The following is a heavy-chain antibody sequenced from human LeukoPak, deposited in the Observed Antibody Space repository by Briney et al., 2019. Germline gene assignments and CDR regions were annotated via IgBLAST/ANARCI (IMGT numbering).Heavy chain of an antibody. V-gene: IGHV4-34*01. J-gene: IGHJ6*02. CDR2: INHSGST. Sequence: SETLSLTCAVYGGSFSGYYWSWIRQPPGKGLEWIGEINHSGSTNYNPSLKSRVTISVDTSKNQFSLNLSSVTAADTAVYYCARHYGAHRDYYGLDVWGQGTTVTVSS. CDR1: GGSFSGYY. CDR3: ARHYGAHRDYYGLDV. D-gene: IGHD4-17*01.